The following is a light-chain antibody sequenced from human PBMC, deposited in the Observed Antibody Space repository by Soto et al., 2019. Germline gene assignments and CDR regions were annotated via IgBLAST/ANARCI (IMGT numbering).Light chain of an antibody. Sequence: QPVLTQPPSVSGAPGQRVTISCTGSSSNIGAGYDVHWYQQLPGTAPKLLIYGNSNRPSGVPDRFSGSKSGTSASLAITGLQAEDEADYYCQSYDSSLSGSWVVFGGGTKVTVL. CDR1: SSNIGAGYD. V-gene: IGLV1-40*01. J-gene: IGLJ2*01. CDR2: GNS. CDR3: QSYDSSLSGSWVV.